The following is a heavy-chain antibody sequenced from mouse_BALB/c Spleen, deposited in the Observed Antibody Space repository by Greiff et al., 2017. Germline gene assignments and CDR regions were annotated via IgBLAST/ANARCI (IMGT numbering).Heavy chain of an antibody. V-gene: IGHV3-2*02. D-gene: IGHD1-1*01. Sequence: EVQLQQSGPGLVKPSQSLSLTCTVTGFSIPSDYAWHWIRQFPGTKLEWMGYISSSGSTSYNPSLKSLISITHDTAKNQFFLQLNSVTTEDTATSYYATTVGGGVYWYFDVWGAGTTVTVSS. J-gene: IGHJ1*01. CDR1: GFSIPSDYA. CDR3: ATTVGGGVYWYFDV. CDR2: ISSSGST.